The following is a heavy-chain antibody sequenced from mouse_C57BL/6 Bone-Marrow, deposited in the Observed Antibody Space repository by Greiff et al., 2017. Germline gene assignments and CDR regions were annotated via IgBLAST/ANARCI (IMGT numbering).Heavy chain of an antibody. J-gene: IGHJ2*01. CDR2: IDPSDSYT. V-gene: IGHV1-59*01. CDR3: ARPSTDY. Sequence: VQLQQPGAELVRPGTSVKLSCKASGYTFTSYWMHWVKQRPGQGLEWIGVIDPSDSYTNYNQKFKGKATLTVDTSSSTAYMQLSSLTSEDSAVYYCARPSTDYWGQGTTLTVSS. CDR1: GYTFTSYW.